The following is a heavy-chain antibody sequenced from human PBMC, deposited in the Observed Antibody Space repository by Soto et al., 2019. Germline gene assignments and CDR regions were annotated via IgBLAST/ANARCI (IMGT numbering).Heavy chain of an antibody. J-gene: IGHJ4*02. Sequence: QVQLVESGGGVVQPGRSLRLSCAASGFTFSSYGMHWVRQAPGKGLEWVAVISYDGSNKYYADSVKGRFSISRDNSKNTLYLRVNSLRADDTAVYYCAKEGATPVYFDFWGQGTLVTVSS. CDR3: AKEGATPVYFDF. V-gene: IGHV3-30*18. CDR1: GFTFSSYG. CDR2: ISYDGSNK. D-gene: IGHD1-26*01.